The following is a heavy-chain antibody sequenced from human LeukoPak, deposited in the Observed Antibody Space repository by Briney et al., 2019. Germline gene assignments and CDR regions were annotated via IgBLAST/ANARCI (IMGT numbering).Heavy chain of an antibody. CDR3: VGGESYRGYFNY. J-gene: IGHJ4*02. V-gene: IGHV4-31*03. CDR1: GVSISSGGYY. D-gene: IGHD3-16*02. Sequence: SETLSLTCTVSGVSISSGGYYWNWIRQHPGKGLEWIGYIYYSGSTYYNPSLKSRVTISVDTSENLFSLKLSSVTAADTAVYYCVGGESYRGYFNYWGQGTLVTVSS. CDR2: IYYSGST.